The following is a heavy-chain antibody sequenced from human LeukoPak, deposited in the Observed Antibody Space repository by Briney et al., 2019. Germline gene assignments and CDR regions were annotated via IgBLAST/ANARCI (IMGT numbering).Heavy chain of an antibody. Sequence: PSETLSLTCAVYGGSFSGYYWSWIRQPPGKGLEWIGEINHSGNTNYNPSLKSRVTISVDTSKNQFSLKLSSVTAADTAVYYRARGPYDSSRDWGQGTLVTVSS. J-gene: IGHJ4*02. CDR2: INHSGNT. V-gene: IGHV4-34*01. D-gene: IGHD3-22*01. CDR3: ARGPYDSSRD. CDR1: GGSFSGYY.